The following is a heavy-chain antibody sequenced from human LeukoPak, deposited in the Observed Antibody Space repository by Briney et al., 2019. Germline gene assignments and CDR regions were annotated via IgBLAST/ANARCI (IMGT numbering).Heavy chain of an antibody. CDR2: ISSSSSYI. Sequence: GGSLRLPCAASGFTFSSYSMNWVRQAPGKGLEWVSSISSSSSYIYYADSVKGRFTISRDNAKNSLYLQMNSLRAEDTAVYYCARFGREAPDYWGQGTLVTVSS. CDR3: ARFGREAPDY. J-gene: IGHJ4*02. CDR1: GFTFSSYS. D-gene: IGHD3-16*01. V-gene: IGHV3-21*01.